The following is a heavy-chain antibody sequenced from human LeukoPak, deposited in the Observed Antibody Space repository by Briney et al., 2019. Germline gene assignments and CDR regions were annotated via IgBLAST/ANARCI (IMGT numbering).Heavy chain of an antibody. CDR3: AKGLTYGDYTFDY. CDR2: ISWNSDNI. Sequence: GRSLRLSCAASGFTFDDYAMHWVRQAPGKGLEWVSGISWNSDNIGYADSVKGRFTISRDNAKNSLYLQMQSLRAEDTALYYCAKGLTYGDYTFDYWGQGTLVTVSS. CDR1: GFTFDDYA. D-gene: IGHD4-17*01. J-gene: IGHJ4*02. V-gene: IGHV3-9*01.